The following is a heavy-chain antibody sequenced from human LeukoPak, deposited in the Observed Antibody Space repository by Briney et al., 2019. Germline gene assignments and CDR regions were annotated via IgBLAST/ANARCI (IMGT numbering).Heavy chain of an antibody. Sequence: SVKVSCKASGGTFSSYAISWVRQAPGQGLEWMGGIIPIFGTANYAQKFQGRVTITTDESTSTAYMELSSLRSEDTAVYYCASLFESRFLEWKDWFDPWGQGTTVTVSS. D-gene: IGHD3-3*01. V-gene: IGHV1-69*05. J-gene: IGHJ5*01. CDR1: GGTFSSYA. CDR2: IIPIFGTA. CDR3: ASLFESRFLEWKDWFDP.